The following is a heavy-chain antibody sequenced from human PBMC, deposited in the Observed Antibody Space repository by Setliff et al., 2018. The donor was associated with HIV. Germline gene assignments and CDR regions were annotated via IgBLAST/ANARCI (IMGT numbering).Heavy chain of an antibody. J-gene: IGHJ4*02. D-gene: IGHD5-18*01. V-gene: IGHV1-3*04. CDR3: AKEGDRYGLDLDY. CDR1: GYIFSSYT. CDR2: INTANYKT. Sequence: GASVKVSCKASGYIFSSYTMHWVRQAPGQRLEWMGWINTANYKTKYSQKFQGRVTITRDTSASTAYMELSSLRSEDTAVYYCAKEGDRYGLDLDYWGQGTLVIVSS.